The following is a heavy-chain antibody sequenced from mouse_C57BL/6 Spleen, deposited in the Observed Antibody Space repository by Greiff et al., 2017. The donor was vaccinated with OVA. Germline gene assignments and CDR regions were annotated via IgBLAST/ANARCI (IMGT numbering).Heavy chain of an antibody. V-gene: IGHV1-54*01. CDR1: GYAFTNYL. CDR3: ARFNYGSSFDY. Sequence: VQLQQSGAELVRPGTSVKVSCKASGYAFTNYLIEWVKQRPGQGLEWIGVINPGSGGTNYNEKFKGKATLTADKSSSTAYMQLSSLTSEDSAVYFCARFNYGSSFDYWGQGTTLTVSS. D-gene: IGHD1-1*01. CDR2: INPGSGGT. J-gene: IGHJ2*01.